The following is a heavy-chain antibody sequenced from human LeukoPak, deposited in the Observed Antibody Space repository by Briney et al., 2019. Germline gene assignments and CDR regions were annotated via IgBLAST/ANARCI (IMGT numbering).Heavy chain of an antibody. D-gene: IGHD3-22*01. V-gene: IGHV3-74*03. J-gene: IGHJ4*02. CDR3: IRVHDSCI. CDR1: GFTFSYYW. CDR2: INGDGSNT. Sequence: GGSLRLSCAASGFTFSYYWMHWVRQAPGKGLVWVSRINGDGSNTTYADSVKGRFTISRDNAKNTLYLQMNSLRVEDTAMYYCIRVHDSCIWGQGTLVTVSS.